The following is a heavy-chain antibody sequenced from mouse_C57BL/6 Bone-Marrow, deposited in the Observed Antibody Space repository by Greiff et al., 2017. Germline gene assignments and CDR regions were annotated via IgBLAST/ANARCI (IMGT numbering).Heavy chain of an antibody. Sequence: EVKLVESGGDLVKPGGSLTLSCAASGFTFSSYGMSWVRQTPDKRLEWVATISSGGGYTYYPDSVKGRFTISRDNAKNTQYLQMSRLKSEDTAMYYCARQGGYYYGSSRYWYFDVWGTGTTVTVSS. D-gene: IGHD1-1*01. CDR3: ARQGGYYYGSSRYWYFDV. CDR2: ISSGGGYT. CDR1: GFTFSSYG. J-gene: IGHJ1*03. V-gene: IGHV5-6*02.